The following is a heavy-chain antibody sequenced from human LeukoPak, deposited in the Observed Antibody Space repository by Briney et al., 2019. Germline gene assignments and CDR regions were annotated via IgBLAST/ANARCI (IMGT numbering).Heavy chain of an antibody. CDR1: GYSISSGYY. V-gene: IGHV4-38-2*02. J-gene: IGHJ4*02. D-gene: IGHD1-26*01. CDR3: AGAYSGSYYSLDFDY. Sequence: SETLSLTCTVSGYSISSGYYWGWIRRPPGKGLEWIGSIYHSGSTYYNPSLKSRVTISVDTSKNQFSLKLSSVTAADTAVYYCAGAYSGSYYSLDFDYWGQGTLVTVSS. CDR2: IYHSGST.